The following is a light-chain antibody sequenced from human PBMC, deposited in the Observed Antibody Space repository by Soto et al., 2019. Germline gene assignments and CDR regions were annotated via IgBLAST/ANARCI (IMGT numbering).Light chain of an antibody. J-gene: IGKJ1*01. CDR3: LQHNAYPWT. CDR2: DAS. CDR1: QGISSA. Sequence: AIQLTQSPSSLSASVGDRVTITCRASQGISSALAWYQQKPGKAPKLLIYDASSLESGVPSRFSGSGSGTEFTLTISRLQPEDFATYYCLQHNAYPWTFGQGTKVDIK. V-gene: IGKV1-13*02.